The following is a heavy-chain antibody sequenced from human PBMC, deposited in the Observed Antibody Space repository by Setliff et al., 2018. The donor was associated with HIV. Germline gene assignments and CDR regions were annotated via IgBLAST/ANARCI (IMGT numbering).Heavy chain of an antibody. CDR2: VYGDGRT. J-gene: IGHJ5*02. CDR1: GFTVSNNY. CDR3: ARVLLRTNPLYGVASNWFDP. D-gene: IGHD2-8*01. V-gene: IGHV3-53*01. Sequence: PGGSLRLSCEVSGFTVSNNYMTWVRQAPGKGLEWVSTVYGDGRTFYADSAQGRFTISRDNSNNILFLQMSGLRPEDTAVYYCARVLLRTNPLYGVASNWFDPWGQGTLVTVSS.